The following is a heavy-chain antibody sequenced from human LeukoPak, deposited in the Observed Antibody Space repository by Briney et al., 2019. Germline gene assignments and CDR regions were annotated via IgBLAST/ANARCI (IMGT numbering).Heavy chain of an antibody. V-gene: IGHV3-43*01. CDR1: GFTFDDYT. CDR3: AKAEWWFGSYYFDY. J-gene: IGHJ4*02. CDR2: ISWDGGNT. D-gene: IGHD2-15*01. Sequence: GGSLRLSCAASGFTFDDYTMHWVRQAPGKGLEWVSLISWDGGNTYYADSVKGRFTISRDNSKNSLYLQMNSLRTEDTALYYCAKAEWWFGSYYFDYWGQGTLVTVSS.